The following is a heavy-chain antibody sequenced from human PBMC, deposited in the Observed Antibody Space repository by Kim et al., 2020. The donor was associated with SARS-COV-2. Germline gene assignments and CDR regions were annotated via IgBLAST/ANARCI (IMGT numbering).Heavy chain of an antibody. Sequence: GGSLRLSCAASGFTVSSNYMSWVRQAPGKGLEWVSVIYSGGSTYYADSVKGRFTISRDNSKNTLYLQMNSLRAEDTAVYYCARENVLRSHYGMDVWGQGTTVTVSS. V-gene: IGHV3-53*01. J-gene: IGHJ6*02. D-gene: IGHD3-3*01. CDR2: IYSGGST. CDR3: ARENVLRSHYGMDV. CDR1: GFTVSSNY.